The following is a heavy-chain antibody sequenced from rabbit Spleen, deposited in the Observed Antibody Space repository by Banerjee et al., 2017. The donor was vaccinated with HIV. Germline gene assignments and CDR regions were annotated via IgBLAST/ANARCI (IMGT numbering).Heavy chain of an antibody. Sequence: QEQLVESGGGLVQPGGSLKLSCKASGFDFSNYGVSWVRQAPGKGLEWIGYIDPIFGSTYYASWVNGRFSISRENTQNTVSLQVNSLTAADTATYFCVRDKASFSGDYGPYYFNLWGPGTLVTVS. V-gene: IGHV1S47*01. CDR2: IDPIFGST. CDR1: GFDFSNYG. D-gene: IGHD1-1*01. CDR3: VRDKASFSGDYGPYYFNL. J-gene: IGHJ4*01.